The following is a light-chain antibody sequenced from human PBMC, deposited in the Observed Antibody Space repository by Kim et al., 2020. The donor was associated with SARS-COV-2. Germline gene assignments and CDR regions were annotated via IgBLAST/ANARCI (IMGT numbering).Light chain of an antibody. V-gene: IGLV3-1*01. J-gene: IGLJ1*01. CDR1: KLGDKY. CDR3: QAWDSSTEV. CDR2: QDS. Sequence: SYELTQPPSVSVSPGQTASITCSGDKLGDKYACWYQHKPGQSPVLVIYQDSKRPSGIPERFSGSNSGNTATLTISETQAMDEADYYCQAWDSSTEVFGTGTKVTVL.